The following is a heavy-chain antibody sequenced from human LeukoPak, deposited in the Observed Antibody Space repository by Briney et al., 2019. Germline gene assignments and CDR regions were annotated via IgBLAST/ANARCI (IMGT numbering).Heavy chain of an antibody. CDR2: IIPIFGTA. Sequence: SVKVSCKASGGTFSSYAISWVRQAPGQGLEGMGGIIPIFGTANYAQKFQGRVTITADESTSTAYMELSSLRSEDTAVYYCARDGKVAGTGGYFDYWGQGTLVTVSS. CDR3: ARDGKVAGTGGYFDY. CDR1: GGTFSSYA. D-gene: IGHD6-19*01. V-gene: IGHV1-69*01. J-gene: IGHJ4*02.